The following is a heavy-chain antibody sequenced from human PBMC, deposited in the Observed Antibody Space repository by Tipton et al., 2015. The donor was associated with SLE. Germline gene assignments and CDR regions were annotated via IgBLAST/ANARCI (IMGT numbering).Heavy chain of an antibody. D-gene: IGHD6-19*01. CDR1: GYSINNGFY. V-gene: IGHV4-38-2*02. CDR3: ARDLSSSGISDY. Sequence: TLSLTCTVSGYSINNGFYWGWIRQPPGKGLEWIGIIYHSGTTYYNPSLKSRVTISVDTSKSQFSLRVSSVTAADTAVYYCARDLSSSGISDYWGQGTLVTVSS. J-gene: IGHJ4*02. CDR2: IYHSGTT.